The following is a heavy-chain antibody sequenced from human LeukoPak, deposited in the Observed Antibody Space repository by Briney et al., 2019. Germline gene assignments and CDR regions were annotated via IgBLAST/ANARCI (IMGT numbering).Heavy chain of an antibody. CDR3: AKDLTDTAMARFDY. D-gene: IGHD5-18*01. CDR1: AFTLDDYA. J-gene: IGHJ4*02. V-gene: IGHV3-43*02. CDR2: ISGDGGST. Sequence: GGSLRLSSAAYAFTLDDYAMQWDRQAPGRGLEWVSLISGDGGSTYYADSVKGRFTISRDNSKNSLYLQMNSLRTEDTALYYCAKDLTDTAMARFDYWGQGTLVTVSS.